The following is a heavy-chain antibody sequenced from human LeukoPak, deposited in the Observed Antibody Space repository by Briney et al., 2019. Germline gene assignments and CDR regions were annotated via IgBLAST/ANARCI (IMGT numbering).Heavy chain of an antibody. J-gene: IGHJ4*02. CDR3: ARDGPYGDYVLDY. Sequence: SVEVSCKASGGTFSSYAISWVRQAPGQGLEWMGRIIPILGIANYAQKFQGRVTITADKSTSTAYMELSSLRSEDTAVYYCARDGPYGDYVLDYWGQGTLVTVSS. CDR1: GGTFSSYA. D-gene: IGHD4-17*01. CDR2: IIPILGIA. V-gene: IGHV1-69*04.